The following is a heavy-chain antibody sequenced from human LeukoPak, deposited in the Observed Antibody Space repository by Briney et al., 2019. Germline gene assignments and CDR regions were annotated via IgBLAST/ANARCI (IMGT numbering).Heavy chain of an antibody. V-gene: IGHV3-48*03. J-gene: IGHJ4*02. CDR2: ISSSGSTI. D-gene: IGHD4-17*01. Sequence: PGGSLRLSCAASGFTFSSYEMNWVGQAPGKGLEWVSYISSSGSTIYYADSVKGRFTISRDNAKNSLYLQMNSLRAEDTAVYYCARDQDYGDSVDYWGQGTLVTVSS. CDR3: ARDQDYGDSVDY. CDR1: GFTFSSYE.